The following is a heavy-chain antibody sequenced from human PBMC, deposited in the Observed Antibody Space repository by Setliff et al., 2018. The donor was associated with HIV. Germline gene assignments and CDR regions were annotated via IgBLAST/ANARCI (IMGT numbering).Heavy chain of an antibody. J-gene: IGHJ4*02. CDR2: IIPGNGNT. Sequence: ASVKVPCKTSGYTFADYARRWVSQAPGQRLEWMGWIIPGNGNTKSSQNVKERDSITRDTSASTAYMVLSSLTSEDTAVYYCARDFLMSIYYDTSGHNGLVAYWGQGTLVTVSS. V-gene: IGHV1-3*01. CDR3: ARDFLMSIYYDTSGHNGLVAY. D-gene: IGHD3-22*01. CDR1: GYTFADYA.